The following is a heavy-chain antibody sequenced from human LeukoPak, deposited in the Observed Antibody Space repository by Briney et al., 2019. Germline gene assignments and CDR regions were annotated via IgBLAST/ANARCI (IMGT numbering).Heavy chain of an antibody. V-gene: IGHV4-34*01. Sequence: SETLSLTCTVSGGSISGYYWSWIRQPPGKGLEWIGEINHSGSTNYNPSLKSRVTISVDTSKNQFSLKLSSVTAADTAVYYCARGSRGLSSSWYLSLYWFDPWGQGTLVTVSS. CDR3: ARGSRGLSSSWYLSLYWFDP. D-gene: IGHD6-13*01. CDR1: GGSISGYY. J-gene: IGHJ5*02. CDR2: INHSGST.